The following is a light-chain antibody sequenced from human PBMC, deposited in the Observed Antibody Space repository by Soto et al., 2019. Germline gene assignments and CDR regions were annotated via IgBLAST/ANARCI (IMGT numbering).Light chain of an antibody. J-gene: IGKJ4*01. CDR2: DAS. CDR1: QSVSSRY. CDR3: QQRGNWPS. V-gene: IGKV3-11*01. Sequence: EIVLTQSPVTLSLSPGERATLSCRASQSVSSRYLAWYQQKPGQAPRLLIYDASNRATGIPARFSGSGSGTDFTLTISSLEPEDFAVYYCQQRGNWPSFGGGTKVDIK.